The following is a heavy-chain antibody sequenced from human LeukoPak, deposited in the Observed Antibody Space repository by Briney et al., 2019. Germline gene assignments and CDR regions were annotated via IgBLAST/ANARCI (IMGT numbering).Heavy chain of an antibody. CDR2: ISSSGSTI. D-gene: IGHD3-22*01. CDR3: ARDPTDYYDSSGYYHFDY. Sequence: GGSLRLSCAASGFTFSSYSMSWIRQAPGKGLEWVSYISSSGSTIYYADSVKGRFTISRDNAKNSLYLQMNSLRAEDTAVYYCARDPTDYYDSSGYYHFDYWGQGTLVTVSS. CDR1: GFTFSSYS. V-gene: IGHV3-48*04. J-gene: IGHJ4*02.